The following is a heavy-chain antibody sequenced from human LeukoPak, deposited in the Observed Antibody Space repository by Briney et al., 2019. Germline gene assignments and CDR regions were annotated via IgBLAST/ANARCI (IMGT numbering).Heavy chain of an antibody. D-gene: IGHD6-13*01. Sequence: PGGSLRLSCAVSGFNFRGSSMTWVRQAPGKGLEWVPSISASGDATYFADSVKGRFSVSRDNSKSTMSLQMNNLRVEDTAVYSCANGPSSSWPGLNHWGQGALVSVSS. CDR2: ISASGDAT. J-gene: IGHJ5*02. CDR3: ANGPSSSWPGLNH. CDR1: GFNFRGSS. V-gene: IGHV3-23*01.